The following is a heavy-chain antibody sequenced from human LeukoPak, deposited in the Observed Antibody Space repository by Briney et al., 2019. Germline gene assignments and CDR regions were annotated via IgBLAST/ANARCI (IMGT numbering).Heavy chain of an antibody. CDR2: ISSSGSTI. V-gene: IGHV3-11*04. CDR3: ARDASPWELLPSDAFDI. D-gene: IGHD1-26*01. Sequence: GGSLRLSCAASGFTFSDYYMSWIRQALGKGLEWVSYISSSGSTIYYADSVKGRFTISRDNSKNTLYLQMNSLRAEDTAVYYCARDASPWELLPSDAFDIWGQGTMVTVSS. J-gene: IGHJ3*02. CDR1: GFTFSDYY.